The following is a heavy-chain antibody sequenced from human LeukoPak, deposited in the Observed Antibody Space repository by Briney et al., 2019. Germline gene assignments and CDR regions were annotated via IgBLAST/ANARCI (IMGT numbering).Heavy chain of an antibody. CDR1: GGTFSSYA. CDR3: ARSMVRGVIITIDYYYMDV. V-gene: IGHV1-69*05. D-gene: IGHD3-10*01. CDR2: IIPIFGTA. J-gene: IGHJ6*03. Sequence: SVKVSCKASGGTFSSYAISWVRQAPGQGLEGLGGIIPIFGTANYAQKFQGRVTITTDESTSTAYMELSSLRSEDTAVYYCARSMVRGVIITIDYYYMDVWGKGTTVTVSS.